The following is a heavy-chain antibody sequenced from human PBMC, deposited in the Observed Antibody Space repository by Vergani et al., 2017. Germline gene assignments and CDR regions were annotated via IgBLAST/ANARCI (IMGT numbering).Heavy chain of an antibody. J-gene: IGHJ6*03. CDR3: ARYRRNRSSTGGYYYYYMDV. CDR2: INHSGST. CDR1: GRSFSGYY. D-gene: IGHD2-2*01. Sequence: QVQLQQWGAGLLKPSETLSLTCAVYGRSFSGYYWSWIRQPPGKGLEWIGEINHSGSTNYNPSLKSRVTISVDTSKNQFSLKLSSVTAADTAVYYCARYRRNRSSTGGYYYYYMDVWGKGTTVTVSS. V-gene: IGHV4-34*01.